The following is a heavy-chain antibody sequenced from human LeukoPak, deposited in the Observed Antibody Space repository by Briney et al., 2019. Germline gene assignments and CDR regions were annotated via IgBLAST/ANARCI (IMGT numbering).Heavy chain of an antibody. CDR3: AKDRGRYYGSGSYGGINY. CDR2: IIGRGSST. V-gene: IGHV3-23*01. J-gene: IGHJ4*02. CDR1: GFTFSSYA. Sequence: PGGSLRLSCAASGFTFSSYAMSWVRQAPRKGLERVSDIIGRGSSTYYADSVKGRFTISRDNSKNTLYLQMNSLRAEDTAVYYCAKDRGRYYGSGSYGGINYWGQGTLVTVSS. D-gene: IGHD3-10*01.